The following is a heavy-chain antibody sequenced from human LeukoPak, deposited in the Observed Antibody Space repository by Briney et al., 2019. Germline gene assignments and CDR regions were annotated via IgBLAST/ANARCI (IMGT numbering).Heavy chain of an antibody. V-gene: IGHV5-51*01. Sequence: GESLKISCKGSGYSFTSYWIGWVRQMPGKGLEWMGIIYPGDSDTRYSPSFQGQVTISADKSISTAYLQWSSLKASDTAMYYCARQDTDFWIGYFNWFDPWAREPWSPSPQ. D-gene: IGHD3-3*01. CDR1: GYSFTSYW. CDR3: ARQDTDFWIGYFNWFDP. CDR2: IYPGDSDT. J-gene: IGHJ5*02.